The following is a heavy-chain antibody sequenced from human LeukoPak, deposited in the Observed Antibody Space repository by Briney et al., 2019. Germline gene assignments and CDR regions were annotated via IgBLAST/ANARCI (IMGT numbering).Heavy chain of an antibody. D-gene: IGHD3-3*01. CDR1: GLTFSSYS. CDR2: ISSSSSTI. J-gene: IGHJ4*02. Sequence: GGALRLSCAASGLTFSSYSMNWVRQAPGKGLEWVSYISSSSSTIYYADSVKGRFTISRDNAKNSLYLQMNSLRAEDTAVYYSARNYDFWSGYYPFDYWGQGTLVTVSS. CDR3: ARNYDFWSGYYPFDY. V-gene: IGHV3-48*04.